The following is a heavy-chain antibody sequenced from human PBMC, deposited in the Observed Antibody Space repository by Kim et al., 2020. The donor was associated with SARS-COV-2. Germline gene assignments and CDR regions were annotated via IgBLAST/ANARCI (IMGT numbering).Heavy chain of an antibody. CDR3: ALSLALPARVVEAGMDV. CDR1: GFTSNTYA. CDR2: IYSDDGTT. Sequence: GGSLRLSCAASGFTSNTYAMNWVRQAPGKGLEWVSTIYSDDGTTFYSDSVKGRFTISRDSSKSTLYLHVNSLRADDTAVYYCALSLALPARVVEAGMDVWGQGTTVTVSS. J-gene: IGHJ6*02. V-gene: IGHV3-23*03. D-gene: IGHD3-3*01.